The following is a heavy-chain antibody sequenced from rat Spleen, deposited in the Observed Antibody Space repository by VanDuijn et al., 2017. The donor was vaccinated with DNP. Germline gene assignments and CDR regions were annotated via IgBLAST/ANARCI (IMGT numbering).Heavy chain of an antibody. Sequence: EVQLVETGGGLVQPGRSLKLSCVASGFTFSSYWMYWIRQTPGRGLEWVASISPSGGGTYYGDSVKGRFTISRDNAKSTLYLQMNSLRSEDTATYYCTRGVYYGSSWAFDYWGHGVMVTVSS. CDR1: GFTFSSYW. CDR3: TRGVYYGSSWAFDY. J-gene: IGHJ2*01. CDR2: ISPSGGGT. D-gene: IGHD1-6*01. V-gene: IGHV5-58*01.